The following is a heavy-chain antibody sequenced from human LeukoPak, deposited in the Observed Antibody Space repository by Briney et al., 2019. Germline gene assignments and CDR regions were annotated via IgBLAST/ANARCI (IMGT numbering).Heavy chain of an antibody. CDR2: INHSGST. D-gene: IGHD3-10*01. CDR3: ARGLSGDDAFDI. CDR1: GGSFSGYY. Sequence: SETQSLTCAVYGGSFSGYYWSWIRQPPGKGLEWIGEINHSGSTNYNPSLKSRVTISVDTSKNQFSLKLSSVTAADTAVYYCARGLSGDDAFDIWGQGTMVTVSS. J-gene: IGHJ3*02. V-gene: IGHV4-34*01.